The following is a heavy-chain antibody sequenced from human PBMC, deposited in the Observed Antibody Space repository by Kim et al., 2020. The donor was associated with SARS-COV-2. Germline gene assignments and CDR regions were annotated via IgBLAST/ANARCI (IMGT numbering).Heavy chain of an antibody. J-gene: IGHJ4*02. Sequence: KFQGRVTITADESTRTAYMELSSLRSEDTAVYYCARGNGIYSGYEYYFDYWGQGTLVTVSS. D-gene: IGHD5-12*01. CDR3: ARGNGIYSGYEYYFDY. V-gene: IGHV1-69*01.